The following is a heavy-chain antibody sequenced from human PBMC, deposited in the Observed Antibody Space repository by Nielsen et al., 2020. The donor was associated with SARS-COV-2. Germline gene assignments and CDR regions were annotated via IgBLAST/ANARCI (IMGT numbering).Heavy chain of an antibody. D-gene: IGHD3-3*01. J-gene: IGHJ4*02. CDR2: ISGSGGST. V-gene: IGHV3-23*01. CDR3: AKDYDFWSAYPTD. Sequence: VRQAPGKGLEWVLAISGSGGSTYYADSVKGRFTISRDNSKNTLYLQMNSLRAEDTAIYYCAKDYDFWSAYPTDWGQGTLVTVSS.